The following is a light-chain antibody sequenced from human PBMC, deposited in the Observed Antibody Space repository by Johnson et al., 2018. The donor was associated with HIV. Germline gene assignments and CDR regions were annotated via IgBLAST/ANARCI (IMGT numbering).Light chain of an antibody. J-gene: IGLJ1*01. Sequence: QSVLTQPPSASGTPGQRVTISCSGSSSNIGSNTVNWYQQLPGTAPKLLIYRNNQRPSGVPDRFSGSKSGTSASLAISGLQAEAEAAYYCAAWDDSRNGSYVFETGTNATVL. CDR1: SSNIGSNT. CDR2: RNN. V-gene: IGLV1-44*01. CDR3: AAWDDSRNGSYV.